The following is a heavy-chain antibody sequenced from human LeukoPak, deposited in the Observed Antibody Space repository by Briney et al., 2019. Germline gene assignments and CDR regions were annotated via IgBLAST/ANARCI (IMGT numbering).Heavy chain of an antibody. CDR2: ISGNNGNT. D-gene: IGHD5-12*01. Sequence: GASVKVSCKASGSTFTNYAISWVRQAPGQGLEWMGWISGNNGNTNYAQNVQGRVTMTTDTSTSTAYMELRSLRSDDTAVYYCARGGGYYYYYMDVWGKGTTVTVSS. CDR1: GSTFTNYA. V-gene: IGHV1-18*01. CDR3: ARGGGYYYYYMDV. J-gene: IGHJ6*03.